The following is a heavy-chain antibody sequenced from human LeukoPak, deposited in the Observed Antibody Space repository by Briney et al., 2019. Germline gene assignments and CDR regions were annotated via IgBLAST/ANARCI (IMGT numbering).Heavy chain of an antibody. Sequence: GGSLRLSCSASGFTFSSYAMHWVRQAPGKGLEYVSAISSNGGSTYYADSVKGRFTISRDNSKNTLYLQMSSLRAEDTAVYYCVNTGSIVVVPAATSFDYWGQGTLVTVSS. J-gene: IGHJ4*02. CDR3: VNTGSIVVVPAATSFDY. CDR1: GFTFSSYA. V-gene: IGHV3-64D*06. CDR2: ISSNGGST. D-gene: IGHD2-2*01.